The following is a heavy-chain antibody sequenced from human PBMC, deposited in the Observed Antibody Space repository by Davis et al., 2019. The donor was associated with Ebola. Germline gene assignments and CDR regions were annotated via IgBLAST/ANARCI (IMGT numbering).Heavy chain of an antibody. J-gene: IGHJ4*02. CDR3: AKDARGGYYYADF. Sequence: GESLKISCATSGFTFTYSGIHWVRQAPGKGLEWVAVISFDGSDTYYADSVKGRFTISRDNSKTTVGLQMNSLRPEDTALYYCAKDARGGYYYADFWGQGTLVTVSS. CDR1: GFTFTYSG. CDR2: ISFDGSDT. D-gene: IGHD3-22*01. V-gene: IGHV3-30*18.